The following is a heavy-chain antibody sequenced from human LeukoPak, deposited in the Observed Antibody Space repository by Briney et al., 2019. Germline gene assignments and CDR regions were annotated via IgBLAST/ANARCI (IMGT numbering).Heavy chain of an antibody. CDR1: GFTFSSYS. CDR3: ARHDYGGNSGDY. D-gene: IGHD4-23*01. J-gene: IGHJ4*02. CDR2: IGTSSSTI. Sequence: GGSLRLSCAASGFTFSSYSMNWVHQAPGKGLEWVSYIGTSSSTIYYADSVKGRFTISRDNAKNSLYLQMNSLRDEDTAVYCCARHDYGGNSGDYWGQGTLVTVSS. V-gene: IGHV3-48*02.